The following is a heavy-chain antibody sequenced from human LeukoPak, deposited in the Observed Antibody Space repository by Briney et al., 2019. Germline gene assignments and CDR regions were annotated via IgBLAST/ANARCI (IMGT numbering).Heavy chain of an antibody. CDR1: GYTFTGYY. V-gene: IGHV1-2*02. CDR2: INPNSGGT. Sequence: ASVKVSCKASGYTFTGYYMHWVRQAPGQGLEWMGWINPNSGGTNYAQKFQGRVTMTRDTSISTAYMELSRLRSDDTAVYYCARDRRPDYYYYYMDVWGKGTTVTVSS. J-gene: IGHJ6*03. CDR3: ARDRRPDYYYYYMDV.